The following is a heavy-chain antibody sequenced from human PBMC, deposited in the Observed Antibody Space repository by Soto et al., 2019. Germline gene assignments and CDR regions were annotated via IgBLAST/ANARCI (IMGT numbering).Heavy chain of an antibody. J-gene: IGHJ5*02. D-gene: IGHD3-3*01. CDR2: ISAYNGNT. CDR3: GRDGKLRFLEWLSSPPLDP. V-gene: IGHV1-18*01. Sequence: ASVKVSCKASGYTFTSYGISWVRQAPGQGLEWMGWISAYNGNTNYAQKLQGRVTMTTDTSTSTAYMELRSLRSDDTAVYYCGRDGKLRFLEWLSSPPLDPWGQGTLVTVSS. CDR1: GYTFTSYG.